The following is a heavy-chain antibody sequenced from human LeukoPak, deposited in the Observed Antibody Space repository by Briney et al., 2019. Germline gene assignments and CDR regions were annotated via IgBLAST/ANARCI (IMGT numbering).Heavy chain of an antibody. V-gene: IGHV3-23*01. CDR2: ISDSGDYT. CDR3: AKDTSIGKYCTSGVRPPFDY. D-gene: IGHD2-8*01. J-gene: IGHJ4*02. CDR1: GFTFSSYA. Sequence: PGGSLRLSCAGSGFTFSSYAMSWVRQAPGKGLEWVSAISDSGDYTYYADSVKGRFTISRDNSKNTLYLHVNSLRAEDTAVYYCAKDTSIGKYCTSGVRPPFDYWGQGTLVTVSS.